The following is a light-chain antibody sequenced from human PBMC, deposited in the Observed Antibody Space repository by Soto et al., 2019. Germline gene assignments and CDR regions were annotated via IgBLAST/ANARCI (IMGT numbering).Light chain of an antibody. CDR2: DAS. J-gene: IGKJ4*01. Sequence: EIVLTQSPATLSLSPGERATLSCRASQGVGSFLVWYQQTPGQAPRLLIYDASNRATGIPARFSGSGSGTDFTLTISSLEPEDFAVYYCQQRSNWPLTFGGGTKVEIK. CDR3: QQRSNWPLT. CDR1: QGVGSF. V-gene: IGKV3-11*01.